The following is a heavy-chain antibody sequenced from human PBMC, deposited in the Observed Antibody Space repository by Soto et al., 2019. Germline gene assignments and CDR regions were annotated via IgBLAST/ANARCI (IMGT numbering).Heavy chain of an antibody. V-gene: IGHV4-30-4*01. CDR2: IYKSATT. D-gene: IGHD7-27*01. Sequence: SETLSLTCSVSGDSISTVDYFWAWIRQPPGQALEYIGYIYKSATTYYNPSFEGRVAISLDTSKSHFSLNVTSVTAADTAVYFCARGRYCLTGRCFPNWFDSWGQGALVTVSS. CDR1: GDSISTVDYF. CDR3: ARGRYCLTGRCFPNWFDS. J-gene: IGHJ5*01.